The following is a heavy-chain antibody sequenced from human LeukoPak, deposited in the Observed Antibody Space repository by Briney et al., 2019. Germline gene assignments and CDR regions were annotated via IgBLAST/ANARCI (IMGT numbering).Heavy chain of an antibody. CDR1: GFTFSSFA. CDR3: AKDSEQQLVLGAFDI. D-gene: IGHD6-13*01. J-gene: IGHJ3*02. V-gene: IGHV3-NL1*01. Sequence: PGGSLRLSCAASGFTFSSFAMHWVRQAPGKGLEWVSVIFSDGSTYYADSVKGRFTISRDNSKNTLYLQMNSLRAEDTAVYYCAKDSEQQLVLGAFDIWGQGTMVTVPS. CDR2: IFSDGST.